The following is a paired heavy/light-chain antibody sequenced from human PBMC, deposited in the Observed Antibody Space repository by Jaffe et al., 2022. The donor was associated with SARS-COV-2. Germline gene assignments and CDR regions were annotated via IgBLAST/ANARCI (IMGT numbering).Light chain of an antibody. Sequence: DIQMTQSPSSVSASVGDRVAITCRASQFINSWLIWYQQKPGEAPKLLIYATSILQNGVPSRFSGSQSGTDFTLTISSLQPEDFATYYCQQANSFPFTFGPGTKVDVK. CDR3: QQANSFPFT. J-gene: IGKJ3*01. CDR1: QFINSW. CDR2: ATS. V-gene: IGKV1-12*01.
Heavy chain of an antibody. Sequence: QVQLQESGPGLVKPSETLSLTCTVSGGSISSYYWGWIRQPPGIGLEWIGQIYYSGSTTYNSSLRSRVTISVDTSKNQFSLRLSSVTAADTAVYYCARQYLTRRDGYNVWRFDSWGRGTLVTVSS. D-gene: IGHD5-12*01. J-gene: IGHJ4*02. CDR2: IYYSGST. CDR1: GGSISSYY. V-gene: IGHV4-59*01. CDR3: ARQYLTRRDGYNVWRFDS.